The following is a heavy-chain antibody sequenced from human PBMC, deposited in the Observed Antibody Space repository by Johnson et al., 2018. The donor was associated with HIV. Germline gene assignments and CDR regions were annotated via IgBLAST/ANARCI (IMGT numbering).Heavy chain of an antibody. CDR1: GFTLSNYA. J-gene: IGHJ3*02. CDR3: ARVRGGTGHGAFDI. Sequence: QVQLVESGGGVVQTGRSLRLSCAVSGFTLSNYAMHWVRQAPGKGLEWVANIKQDGSEKYFVDSVKGRFTISRDNSKNTLYLQMGSLRTEDTAVYYCARVRGGTGHGAFDIWGQGTMVTVSS. CDR2: IKQDGSEK. V-gene: IGHV3-30*14.